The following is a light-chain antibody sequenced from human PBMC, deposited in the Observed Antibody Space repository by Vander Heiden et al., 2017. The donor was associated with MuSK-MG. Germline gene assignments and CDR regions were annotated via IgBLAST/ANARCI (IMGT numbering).Light chain of an antibody. CDR2: SVT. Sequence: QSALTQPASVSGSPGQSTTISCTGLRSFLEIYNFVSWYQHLPCKAPKLATHSVTMRAAGVSTRFSGSRSGNTASLTISGLQDEAEDDYYCCADAGSNTLAFGGGTKVTVL. V-gene: IGLV2-23*02. CDR3: CADAGSNTLA. CDR1: RSFLEIYNF. J-gene: IGLJ2*01.